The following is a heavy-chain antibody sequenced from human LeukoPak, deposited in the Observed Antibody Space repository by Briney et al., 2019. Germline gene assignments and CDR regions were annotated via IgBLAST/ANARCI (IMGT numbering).Heavy chain of an antibody. Sequence: GASVKVSCEASGYTFTGYYLHWVRQAPGQGLEWMGWINPNSGDTKFAQKFQGRITMTRDTSISTAYMELSRLRSDDTAVYYCARRAVAIDYWGQGTLVTVSS. CDR3: ARRAVAIDY. CDR2: INPNSGDT. V-gene: IGHV1-2*02. CDR1: GYTFTGYY. J-gene: IGHJ4*02. D-gene: IGHD6-19*01.